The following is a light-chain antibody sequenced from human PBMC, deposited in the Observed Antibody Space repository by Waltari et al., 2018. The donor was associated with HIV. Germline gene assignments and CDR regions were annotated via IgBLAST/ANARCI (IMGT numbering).Light chain of an antibody. CDR1: TNDVGAYNY. J-gene: IGLJ1*01. CDR2: DLI. Sequence: QSALTQSRTVSGSPGQSITISCTGTTNDVGAYNYVSWYQQHPGRAPKLLIFDLIKRPSGVPDRFSGSKSCNTASLTSSGLQAEDEAVYYCCSSAGKYTFVFGTGTKVTVL. V-gene: IGLV2-11*01. CDR3: CSSAGKYTFV.